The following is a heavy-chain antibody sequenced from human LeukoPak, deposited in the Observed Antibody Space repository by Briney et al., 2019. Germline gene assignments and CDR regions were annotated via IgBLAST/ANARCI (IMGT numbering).Heavy chain of an antibody. J-gene: IGHJ4*02. D-gene: IGHD6-6*01. CDR1: GFTFSSYA. CDR2: ISSNGGST. CDR3: SRYSSSKAFDY. Sequence: PGGSLRLSCSASGFTFSSYAMHWVRQAPGKGLEYVSAISSNGGSTYYADSVKGRFTISRDNSKNTLYLQMSSLRAEDTAVYYCSRYSSSKAFDYWGQGTLVTVSS. V-gene: IGHV3-64D*06.